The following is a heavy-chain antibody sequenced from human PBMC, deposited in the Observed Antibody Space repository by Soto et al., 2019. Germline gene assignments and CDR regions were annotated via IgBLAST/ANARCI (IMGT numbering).Heavy chain of an antibody. CDR3: ARGAMGNYYNDY. D-gene: IGHD3-10*01. Sequence: EVQLVESGGGLVQSGGSLRLSCAASGFTFSSYWMHWVRQAPGKGLVWVSRIKGDGISTNYAYSVKGRFTISRDNAKDTVFLQMNGLSADDTAVYYCARGAMGNYYNDYWGQGTLVTVSS. J-gene: IGHJ4*02. V-gene: IGHV3-74*01. CDR1: GFTFSSYW. CDR2: IKGDGIST.